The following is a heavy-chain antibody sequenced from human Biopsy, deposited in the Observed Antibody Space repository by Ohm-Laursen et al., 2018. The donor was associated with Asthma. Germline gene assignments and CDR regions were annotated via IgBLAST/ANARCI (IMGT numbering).Heavy chain of an antibody. Sequence: GATVKISCKTSGYTFNSAGITWARQAPGQGLEWMGRISVYNGNTKVAQKLQDRVTMITDTSTSTAYMELRSLRSDDTAVYFCARAVDYSHYYGIDVWGQGSTVTVS. CDR2: ISVYNGNT. CDR1: GYTFNSAG. V-gene: IGHV1-18*01. D-gene: IGHD3-10*01. J-gene: IGHJ6*02. CDR3: ARAVDYSHYYGIDV.